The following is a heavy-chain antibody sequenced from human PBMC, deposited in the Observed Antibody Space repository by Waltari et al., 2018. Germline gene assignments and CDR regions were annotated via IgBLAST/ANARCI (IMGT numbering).Heavy chain of an antibody. V-gene: IGHV4-4*02. J-gene: IGHJ4*02. CDR1: GGPLGLCNS. CDR3: ARPREVGYSGYSD. Sequence: QVQLQEWGPGRVKPSELLSLTCTVPGGPLGLCNSGPWVRPAPGKGLEWIGEIYHSGSTNNNQYLTRRVTISVDKSKNKFSLKLSSVTAADTAVYYCARPREVGYSGYSDWGQGTLVTVSS. CDR2: IYHSGST. D-gene: IGHD5-12*01.